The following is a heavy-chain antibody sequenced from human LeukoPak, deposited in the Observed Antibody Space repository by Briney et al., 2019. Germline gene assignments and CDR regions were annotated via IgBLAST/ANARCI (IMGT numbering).Heavy chain of an antibody. CDR2: IIPILGTA. CDR1: GYTFTIYG. V-gene: IGHV1-69*13. Sequence: SVRVSCKASGYTFTIYGISWVRQARGQGRGWVGGIIPILGTANYAQKFQGRLTITAHEPTRTAYMEQRSLRCGDTAVYYCARDCITDSGGSCYSGYWGQGTLVTVSS. D-gene: IGHD2-15*01. J-gene: IGHJ4*02. CDR3: ARDCITDSGGSCYSGY.